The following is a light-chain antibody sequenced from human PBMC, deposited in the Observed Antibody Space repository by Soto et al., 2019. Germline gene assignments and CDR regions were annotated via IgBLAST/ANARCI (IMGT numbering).Light chain of an antibody. CDR3: QSYDSSLGVVV. J-gene: IGLJ3*02. Sequence: QSVLTQPPSVSGAPGERVAISCTGSSSNVGAGYDVHWYQQLPGTAPKLLIYNNNNRPSGVPDRFSGSRSGTSAPLAITGREGGDKAENHHQSYDSSLGVVVFAGGTKFTAL. CDR1: SSNVGAGYD. CDR2: NNN. V-gene: IGLV1-40*01.